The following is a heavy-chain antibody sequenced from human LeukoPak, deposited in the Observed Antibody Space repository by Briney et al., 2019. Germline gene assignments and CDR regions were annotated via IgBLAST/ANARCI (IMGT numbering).Heavy chain of an antibody. CDR1: GFTLSSNF. Sequence: SGGSLRLSCAASGFTLSSNFWTGVRRAPGKGLEWFSLTYSDGSTYYADSVKGRFTISRDSSNNTVYLQMNSLGAEDTALYYCASDSEQQVDAPDVWGQGTTVTVSS. J-gene: IGHJ6*02. CDR3: ASDSEQQVDAPDV. D-gene: IGHD6-13*01. V-gene: IGHV3-66*01. CDR2: TYSDGST.